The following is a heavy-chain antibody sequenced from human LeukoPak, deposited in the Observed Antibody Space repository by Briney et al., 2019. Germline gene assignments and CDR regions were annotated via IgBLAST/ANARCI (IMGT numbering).Heavy chain of an antibody. D-gene: IGHD6-13*01. CDR2: IYSGGST. J-gene: IGHJ5*02. CDR3: ARDRRVIAAAVFNVWLKFDP. Sequence: PGGSLRLSCAASGFTVSSNYMSWVRQAPGKGLEWVSVIYSGGSTYYADSVKGRFTISRDNSKNTPYLQMNSLRAEDTAVYYCARDRRVIAAAVFNVWLKFDPWGQGTLVTVSS. CDR1: GFTVSSNY. V-gene: IGHV3-53*01.